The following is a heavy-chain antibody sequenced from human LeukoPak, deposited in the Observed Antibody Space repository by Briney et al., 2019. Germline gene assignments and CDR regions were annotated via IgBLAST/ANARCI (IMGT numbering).Heavy chain of an antibody. CDR2: ISWNSGSI. CDR3: AKSDYSNYYFDY. V-gene: IGHV3-9*03. CDR1: GFTFDDYA. J-gene: IGHJ4*02. D-gene: IGHD4-11*01. Sequence: HPGRSLRLSCAASGFTFDDYAMHWVRQAPGKGLEWVSGISWNSGSIGYADSVKGRFTISRDNAKNSLYLQMNSLRAEDMALYYCAKSDYSNYYFDYWGQGTLVTVSS.